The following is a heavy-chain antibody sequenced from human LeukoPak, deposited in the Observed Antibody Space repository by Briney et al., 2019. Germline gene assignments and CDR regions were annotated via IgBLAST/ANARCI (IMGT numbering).Heavy chain of an antibody. CDR1: GFTFSNFW. CDR2: IKQDGSDQ. D-gene: IGHD2-2*01. V-gene: IGHV3-7*01. J-gene: IGHJ6*03. CDR3: ARPRATSCCSMDV. Sequence: PGGSLRLSCEVSGFTFSNFWMSWARQAPGKGLEWVANIKQDGSDQFYVDSVKGRFTITRDNAKNSLFLQMNSLRAEDTAVYYCARPRATSCCSMDVWGKGTTVTVAS.